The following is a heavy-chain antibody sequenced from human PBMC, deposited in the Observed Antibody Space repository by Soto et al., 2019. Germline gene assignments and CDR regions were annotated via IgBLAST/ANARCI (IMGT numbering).Heavy chain of an antibody. CDR2: ISGYNGRT. CDR1: GYTFTSYG. CDR3: ARDLFSSSSPAAY. Sequence: QVQLVQSGAEMKKPGASVKVSCKASGYTFTSYGFSWVRQAPGQGPEWMGWISGYNGRTKYAQTLQGRVTMTTDTSTRTVYMEVRGPRSDDTAVYYCARDLFSSSSPAAYWGQGTLVTVSS. D-gene: IGHD6-19*01. V-gene: IGHV1-18*01. J-gene: IGHJ4*02.